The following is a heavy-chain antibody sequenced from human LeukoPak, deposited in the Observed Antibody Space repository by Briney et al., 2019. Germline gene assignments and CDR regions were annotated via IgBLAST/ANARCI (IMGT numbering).Heavy chain of an antibody. D-gene: IGHD2-15*01. Sequence: ASVKVSCKVSGYTLTELSMHWVRQAPGKGLEWMGGFDPEDGETIYAQKFQGRVTMTRDTSISTAYMELSRLRSDDTAVYYCARDLLYCSSSSCSSDPWGQGTLVTVSS. CDR3: ARDLLYCSSSSCSSDP. J-gene: IGHJ5*02. V-gene: IGHV1-24*01. CDR1: GYTLTELS. CDR2: FDPEDGET.